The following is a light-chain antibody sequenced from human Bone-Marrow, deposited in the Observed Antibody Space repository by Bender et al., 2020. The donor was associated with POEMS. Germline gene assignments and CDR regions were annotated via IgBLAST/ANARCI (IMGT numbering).Light chain of an antibody. Sequence: QSVLTQPPSASGTPGQSVTISCSGTSSNFGNNAANWYQHVPGTAPKLLIYSNNQRPSVVPDRFSASTSGTSASLAISGLHSDDEADYYCSSWDDSLNGWVFGGGTKLTVL. CDR1: SSNFGNNA. CDR2: SNN. V-gene: IGLV1-44*01. CDR3: SSWDDSLNGWV. J-gene: IGLJ3*02.